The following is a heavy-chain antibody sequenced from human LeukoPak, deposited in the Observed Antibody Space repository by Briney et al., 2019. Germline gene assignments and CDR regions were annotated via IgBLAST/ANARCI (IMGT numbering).Heavy chain of an antibody. CDR1: GGSFSGYY. Sequence: KPSETLSLTCAVYGGSFSGYYWSWIRQPPGKGLEWIGEINHSGSTNYNPSLKSRVTISVDTSKNQFSLKLSSVTAADTAVYYCARDRDGDSFDIWGQGTLVTVSS. D-gene: IGHD7-27*01. J-gene: IGHJ3*02. CDR2: INHSGST. CDR3: ARDRDGDSFDI. V-gene: IGHV4-34*01.